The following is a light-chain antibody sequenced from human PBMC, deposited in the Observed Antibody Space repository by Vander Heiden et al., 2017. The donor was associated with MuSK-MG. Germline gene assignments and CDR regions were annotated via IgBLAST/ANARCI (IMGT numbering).Light chain of an antibody. CDR3: QQLQKWPPIT. J-gene: IGKJ5*01. V-gene: IGKV3-11*01. CDR1: ESVSIY. CDR2: DAS. Sequence: EVVLTQSPATLSLSPGERATLSCRASESVSIYLAWYQQKPGQAPRLLIYDASNRATGIPARFSGSGYGTDFTLTISNLEPEDFAVYYCQQLQKWPPITFGQGTLMEIK.